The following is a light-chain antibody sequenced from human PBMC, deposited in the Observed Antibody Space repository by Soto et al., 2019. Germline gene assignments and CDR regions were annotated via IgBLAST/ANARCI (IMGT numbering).Light chain of an antibody. V-gene: IGKV1-5*01. J-gene: IGKJ1*01. CDR3: QQYDDYSWKT. Sequence: DIQLTQSPSTLSASVGDRVTITCRASQSVGSWLAWYQQRPGKAPRLLIYDASSLDSGVPARFSGSGSGTEFTLTVSSLQPDDFATHYCQQYDDYSWKTFGQGTKV. CDR1: QSVGSW. CDR2: DAS.